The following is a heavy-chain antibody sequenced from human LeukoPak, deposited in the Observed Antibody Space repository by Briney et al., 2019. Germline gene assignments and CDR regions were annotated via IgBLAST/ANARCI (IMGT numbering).Heavy chain of an antibody. J-gene: IGHJ6*02. CDR1: GFTFSSYG. D-gene: IGHD3-3*01. CDR2: IWYDGSNK. Sequence: GGSLRLSCAASGFTFSSYGMHWVRQAPGKGLEWVAVIWYDGSNKYYADSVKGRFTISRDNSKNTLYLQMNSLRAEDTAVYYCAREGYDFWSGYSYGMDVWGQGTTVTVS. V-gene: IGHV3-33*01. CDR3: AREGYDFWSGYSYGMDV.